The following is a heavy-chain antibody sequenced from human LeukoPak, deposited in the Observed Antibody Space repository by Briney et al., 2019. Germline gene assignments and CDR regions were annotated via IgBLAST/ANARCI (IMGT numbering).Heavy chain of an antibody. V-gene: IGHV3-49*02. CDR1: GFTYQDYP. CDR3: TRAYYYCDRSDL. CDR2: IRYRACDRTP. J-gene: IGHJ5*02. Sequence: PGGSLRLPCTASGFTYQDYPMSWLRQAPGKALEWVGCIRYRACDRTPEYAASLKGRFTISRDDSKSIAYLQMNSLKTEDTAVYYCTRAYYYCDRSDLWGQGTLVTVSS. D-gene: IGHD3-22*01.